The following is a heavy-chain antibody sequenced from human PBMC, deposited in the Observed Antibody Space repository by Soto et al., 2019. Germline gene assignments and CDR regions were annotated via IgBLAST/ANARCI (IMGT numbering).Heavy chain of an antibody. Sequence: GGSLRLCCAASGFTFSVYAMTWVRQAPGKGLEWVSAISGSGGSTYYADSVKGRFTISRDNSKNTLYLQINSLRAEDTAVYYCAKDLNIYDSSAYYNWGQGTLVTVSS. D-gene: IGHD3-22*01. V-gene: IGHV3-23*01. CDR3: AKDLNIYDSSAYYN. CDR1: GFTFSVYA. CDR2: ISGSGGST. J-gene: IGHJ4*02.